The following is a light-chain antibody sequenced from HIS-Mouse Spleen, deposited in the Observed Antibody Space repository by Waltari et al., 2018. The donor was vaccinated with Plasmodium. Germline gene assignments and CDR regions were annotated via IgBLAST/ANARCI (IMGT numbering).Light chain of an antibody. CDR2: EVS. CDR3: SSYTSSSTLLYV. J-gene: IGLJ1*01. Sequence: QSALTQPASVSGSPGQSITLSCPGPSSDVGGYNYVSWYQQHPGKAPKLMIYEVSNRPSGVSNRFSGSKSGNTASLTISGLQAEDEADYYCSSYTSSSTLLYVFGTGTKVTVL. CDR1: SSDVGGYNY. V-gene: IGLV2-14*01.